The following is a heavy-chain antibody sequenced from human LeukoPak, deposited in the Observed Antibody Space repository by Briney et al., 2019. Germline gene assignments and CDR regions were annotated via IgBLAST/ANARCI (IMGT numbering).Heavy chain of an antibody. D-gene: IGHD6-6*01. V-gene: IGHV3-9*01. Sequence: GGSLRVSCAASGFTFDDYAMHWVRQAPGKGLEWVSGISWNSGSIGYADSVKGRFTISRDNAKNSLYLQMNSLRAEDTALYYCAKGPLVSSSSAWTDYWGQGTLVTVSS. CDR2: ISWNSGSI. CDR1: GFTFDDYA. CDR3: AKGPLVSSSSAWTDY. J-gene: IGHJ4*02.